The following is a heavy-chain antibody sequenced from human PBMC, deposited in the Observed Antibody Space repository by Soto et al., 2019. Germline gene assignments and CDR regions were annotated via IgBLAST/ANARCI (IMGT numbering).Heavy chain of an antibody. J-gene: IGHJ3*02. CDR2: IKDKGNNYAI. CDR3: TRQRIIWANHMTAAVSNDGFDI. CDR1: GFAFSDSA. D-gene: IGHD2-21*02. Sequence: EVQLVESGGGLVKPGGSLKLSCVASGFAFSDSAIHWVRQSSGKGLEWVGRIKDKGNNYAIAYAASVTGRFTVSRDDSKNTAYLQINSLKIEDTAIYFCTRQRIIWANHMTAAVSNDGFDIWGQGTMVTVSS. V-gene: IGHV3-73*01.